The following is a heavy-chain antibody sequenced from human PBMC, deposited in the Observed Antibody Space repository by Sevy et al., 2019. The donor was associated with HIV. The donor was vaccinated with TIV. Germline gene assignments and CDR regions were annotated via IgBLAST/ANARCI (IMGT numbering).Heavy chain of an antibody. Sequence: ASVKVSCKASGYTFTGYYMHWVRQAPGQGLEWMGWINPNRGGKNYAQKFQGRVTMTRDTSISKAYMELSRLRSDDTAVYYCARDFDYYDSSGRHFDYWGQGTLVTVSS. V-gene: IGHV1-2*02. J-gene: IGHJ4*02. CDR1: GYTFTGYY. CDR3: ARDFDYYDSSGRHFDY. CDR2: INPNRGGK. D-gene: IGHD3-22*01.